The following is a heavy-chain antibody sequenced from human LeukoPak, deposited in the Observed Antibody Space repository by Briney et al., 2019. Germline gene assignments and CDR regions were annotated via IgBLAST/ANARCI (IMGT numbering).Heavy chain of an antibody. CDR1: GFTFSSYS. J-gene: IGHJ4*02. D-gene: IGHD3-10*01. Sequence: PGGSLRLSCAASGFTFSSYSMNWVRQAPGKGLEWVSYISSSSGTIYYADSVRGRFTISRDNAKNSLYLQMNSLRAEDTAVYYCARERVSGYWGQGTLVTVSS. CDR2: ISSSSGTI. V-gene: IGHV3-48*04. CDR3: ARERVSGY.